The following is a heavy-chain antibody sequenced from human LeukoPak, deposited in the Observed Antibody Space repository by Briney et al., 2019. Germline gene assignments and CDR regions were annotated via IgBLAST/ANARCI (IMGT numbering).Heavy chain of an antibody. CDR2: IYYSGST. D-gene: IGHD1-26*01. Sequence: PSETLSLTYTVSGGSISSSSYYWGWIRQPPGKGLEWIGSIYYSGSTYYNPSLKSRVTISVDTSKNQFSLKLSSVTAADTAVYYCARDGGSYSQADYWGQGTLVTVSS. V-gene: IGHV4-39*07. J-gene: IGHJ4*02. CDR1: GGSISSSSYY. CDR3: ARDGGSYSQADY.